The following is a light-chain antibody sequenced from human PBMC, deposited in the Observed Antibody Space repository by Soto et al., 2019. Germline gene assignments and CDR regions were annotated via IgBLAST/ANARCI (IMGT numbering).Light chain of an antibody. CDR2: DAS. CDR1: QSIRTW. Sequence: EMQVKHSPSTLSASVGDRVTMTCGASQSIRTWLASYHHKPGKPPKLLIFDASTLESGVPSRFSGSGSGTDFTLTITSLQPDDFATYYCQQYSDSSGEFAQGPKVAI. CDR3: QQYSDSSGE. J-gene: IGKJ1*01. V-gene: IGKV1-5*01.